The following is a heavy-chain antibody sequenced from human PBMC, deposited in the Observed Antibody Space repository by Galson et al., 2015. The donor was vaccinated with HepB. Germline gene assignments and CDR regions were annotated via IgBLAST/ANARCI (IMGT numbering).Heavy chain of an antibody. CDR2: ITPSGDNT. Sequence: RLSCAASGFTFSYYAMSWVRQAPGEGLEWVSAITPSGDNTYSADSLKGRFTISRDNSKNTLFLQMNSLRADDTAIYFCAKVFPEKTDGWYRQALYYFDSWGHGTRVTVSS. CDR1: GFTFSYYA. CDR3: AKVFPEKTDGWYRQALYYFDS. D-gene: IGHD6-19*01. V-gene: IGHV3-23*01. J-gene: IGHJ4*01.